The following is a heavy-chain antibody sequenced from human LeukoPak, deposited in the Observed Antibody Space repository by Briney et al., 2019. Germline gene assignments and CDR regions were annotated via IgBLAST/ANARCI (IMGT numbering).Heavy chain of an antibody. D-gene: IGHD3-22*01. J-gene: IGHJ4*02. CDR1: GFTFSSYA. CDR2: ISGSGGST. CDR3: AKVGDSSGYIYYFDY. V-gene: IGHV3-23*01. Sequence: PGGSLRLSCAASGFTFSSYAMSWVRQAPGKGLEWVSAISGSGGSTCYADSVKGRFTISRDNSKNTLYLQMNSLRAEDTAVYYCAKVGDSSGYIYYFDYWGQGTLVTVSS.